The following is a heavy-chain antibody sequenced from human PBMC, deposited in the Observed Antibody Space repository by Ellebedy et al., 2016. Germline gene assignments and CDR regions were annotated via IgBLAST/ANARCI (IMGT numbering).Heavy chain of an antibody. CDR1: GYTFTGYY. CDR3: ARGGWGVPAAIPGYYYYMDV. J-gene: IGHJ6*03. Sequence: ASVKVSXXASGYTFTGYYMHWVRQAPGQGLEWMGWINPNSGGTNYAQKFQGRVTMTRNTSISTAYMELSSLRSEDTAVYYCARGGWGVPAAIPGYYYYMDVWGKGTTVTVSS. V-gene: IGHV1-2*02. D-gene: IGHD2-2*02. CDR2: INPNSGGT.